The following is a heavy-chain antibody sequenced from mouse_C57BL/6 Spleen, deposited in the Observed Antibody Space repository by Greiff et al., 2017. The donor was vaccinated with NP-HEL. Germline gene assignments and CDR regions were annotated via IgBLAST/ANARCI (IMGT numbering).Heavy chain of an antibody. V-gene: IGHV1-26*01. CDR1: GYTFTDYY. J-gene: IGHJ3*01. CDR3: ASPYDPAWFAY. CDR2: INPNNGGT. D-gene: IGHD2-3*01. Sequence: VQLQQSGPELVKPGASVKISCKASGYTFTDYYMNWVKQSHGKSLEWIGAINPNNGGTSYNQKFKGKATLTVDKSSSTAYMELRSLTSEDSAVYYCASPYDPAWFAYWGQGTLVTVSA.